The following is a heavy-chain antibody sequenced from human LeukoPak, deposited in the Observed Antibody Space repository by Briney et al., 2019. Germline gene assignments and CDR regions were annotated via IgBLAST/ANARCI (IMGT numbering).Heavy chain of an antibody. CDR1: GFTFSNHA. CDR2: ISSNGGST. Sequence: PGGSLRLSCAASGFTFSNHAMYWVRQAPGKGLEYVSAISSNGGSTDYANSVKGRFTISRDNSKNRLFLQMGSLRAEDMAVYYCARGGYYDSSGSFEYWGQGTLVTVSS. CDR3: ARGGYYDSSGSFEY. V-gene: IGHV3-64*01. J-gene: IGHJ4*02. D-gene: IGHD3-22*01.